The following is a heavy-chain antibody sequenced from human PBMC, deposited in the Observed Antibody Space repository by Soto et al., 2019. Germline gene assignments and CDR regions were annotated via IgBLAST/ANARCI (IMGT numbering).Heavy chain of an antibody. V-gene: IGHV3-30*04. D-gene: IGHD4-4*01. CDR2: ISYDGSNK. Sequence: GGSLRLSCTASGFTFSSYAMHWVRQAPGKGLEWVAVISYDGSNKYYADSVKGRFTISRDNSKNTLYLQMNSLRAEDTAVYYCARSDDRDSNYYFDYWGQGTLVTVSS. CDR3: ARSDDRDSNYYFDY. J-gene: IGHJ4*02. CDR1: GFTFSSYA.